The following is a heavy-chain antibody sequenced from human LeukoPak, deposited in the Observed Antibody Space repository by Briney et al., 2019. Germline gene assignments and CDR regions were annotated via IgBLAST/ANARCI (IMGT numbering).Heavy chain of an antibody. V-gene: IGHV1-69-2*01. CDR3: ATWGRRLVQKDY. CDR1: GFTYTDYY. D-gene: IGHD6-19*01. CDR2: VDPEDGET. J-gene: IGHJ4*02. Sequence: ASVKISCKVSGFTYTDYYMHWVQQAPGKGLEWMGLVDPEDGETIYAEKFQGRVTITADTSTDTAYMELSSLRSEDTAVYYCATWGRRLVQKDYWGQGTLVTVSS.